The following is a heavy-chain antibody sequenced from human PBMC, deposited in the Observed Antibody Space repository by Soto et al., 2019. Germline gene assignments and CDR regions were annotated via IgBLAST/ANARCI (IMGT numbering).Heavy chain of an antibody. Sequence: GGSLRLSCAASGFTFSSYAMSWVRQAPGKGLEWVSAISGSGGSTYYADSVKGRFTISRDNSKNTLYLQMNSLRAEDTAVYYCAKGTGLRYYYGMDVWGQGTTVTVSS. V-gene: IGHV3-23*01. J-gene: IGHJ6*02. CDR3: AKGTGLRYYYGMDV. CDR2: ISGSGGST. CDR1: GFTFSSYA. D-gene: IGHD5-18*01.